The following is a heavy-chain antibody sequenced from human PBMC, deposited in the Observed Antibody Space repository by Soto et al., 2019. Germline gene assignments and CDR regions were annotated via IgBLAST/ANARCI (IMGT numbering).Heavy chain of an antibody. Sequence: EVQLVESGGGLVQPGGSLRLSCVASGIPVSSNYMTWVRQAPGKGLEWVSVLHSGGDTYYANSVKGRFTISRHDSTNTLFLQMNSLTAEDTAVFYCSRDGPDYYAFRMDVWGPGATVTVSS. V-gene: IGHV3-53*04. CDR3: SRDGPDYYAFRMDV. J-gene: IGHJ6*02. CDR2: LHSGGDT. CDR1: GIPVSSNY. D-gene: IGHD3-10*01.